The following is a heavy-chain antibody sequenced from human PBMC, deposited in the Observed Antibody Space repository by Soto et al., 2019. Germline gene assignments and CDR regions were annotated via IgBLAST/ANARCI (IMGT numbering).Heavy chain of an antibody. Sequence: SETLSLTCTVSGGSISSGDYYWSWIRQPPGKGLEWIGYIYYSGSTYYNPSLKSRVTISVDTSKNQFSLKLSSVTAADTAVYYCARGQGIAAAGTDDWFDPWGQGTLVTVSS. V-gene: IGHV4-30-4*01. D-gene: IGHD6-13*01. J-gene: IGHJ5*02. CDR1: GGSISSGDYY. CDR3: ARGQGIAAAGTDDWFDP. CDR2: IYYSGST.